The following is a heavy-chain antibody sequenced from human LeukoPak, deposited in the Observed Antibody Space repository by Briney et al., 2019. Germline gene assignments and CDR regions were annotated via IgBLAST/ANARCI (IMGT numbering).Heavy chain of an antibody. J-gene: IGHJ4*02. D-gene: IGHD1-26*01. V-gene: IGHV7-4-1*01. CDR1: GGTFSSYA. CDR2: ISTNTGNP. Sequence: ASVKVSCKASGGTFSSYAISWVRQAPGQGLEWMGWISTNTGNPTYAQGFTGRFVFSLDTSVSTAYLQIDSLESEDTAVYYCARASTPKVGATIYFFDYWGQGTLVTVSS. CDR3: ARASTPKVGATIYFFDY.